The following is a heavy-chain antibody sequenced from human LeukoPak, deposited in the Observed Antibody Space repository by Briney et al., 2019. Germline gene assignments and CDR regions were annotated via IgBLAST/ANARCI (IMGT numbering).Heavy chain of an antibody. CDR2: INPNSGGT. CDR1: GHTFTGYY. CDR3: ARAQYYYDSSGYFPT. Sequence: ASVKVSCKASGHTFTGYYMHWVRQAPGQGLEWMGWINPNSGGTNYAQKFQGRVTMTRDTSISTAYMELSRLRSDDTAVYYCARAQYYYDSSGYFPTWGQGTLVTVSS. J-gene: IGHJ4*02. D-gene: IGHD3-22*01. V-gene: IGHV1-2*02.